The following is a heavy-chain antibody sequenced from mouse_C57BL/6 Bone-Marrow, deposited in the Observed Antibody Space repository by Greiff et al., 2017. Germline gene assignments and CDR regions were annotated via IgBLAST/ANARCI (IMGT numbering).Heavy chain of an antibody. CDR3: ARGKGAQGDFDD. D-gene: IGHD3-2*02. Sequence: QVQLQQPGAELVKPGASVKLSCKASGYTFTSYWITWVKQRPGQGLEWIGDIDPGSGSTNYNEKFKGKATLTVDTSSSTAYMQLSSLTSEDSAVYYCARGKGAQGDFDDWGTGTTVTVSS. CDR2: IDPGSGST. J-gene: IGHJ1*03. CDR1: GYTFTSYW. V-gene: IGHV1-55*01.